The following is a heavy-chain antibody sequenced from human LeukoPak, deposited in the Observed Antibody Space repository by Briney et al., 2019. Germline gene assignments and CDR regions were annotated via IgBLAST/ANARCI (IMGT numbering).Heavy chain of an antibody. CDR2: IKGKKDGETT. J-gene: IGHJ4*02. CDR3: TTGFYYDTSGYGVDH. V-gene: IGHV3-15*01. CDR1: GITFTNAW. D-gene: IGHD3-22*01. Sequence: GGSLRLSCATSGITFTNAWTTWVRQVPGKGLEWVGRIKGKKDGETTDYAAPVKGRFTISRDNSKNTLYLQMSSLKIEDAAVYYCTTGFYYDTSGYGVDHWGQGALVTVSS.